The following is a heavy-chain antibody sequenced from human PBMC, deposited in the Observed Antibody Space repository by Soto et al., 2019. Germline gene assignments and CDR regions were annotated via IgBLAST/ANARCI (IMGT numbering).Heavy chain of an antibody. CDR1: GFTFSSYS. CDR2: ISSSSSYI. J-gene: IGHJ3*02. D-gene: IGHD2-2*01. Sequence: PGGSLRLSCAASGFTFSSYSMNWVRQAPGKGLEWVPSISSSSSYIYYADSVKGRFTISRDNAKNSLYLQMNSLRAEDTAVYYCARVGGGYQLLHAFDIWGQGTMVTVSS. V-gene: IGHV3-21*01. CDR3: ARVGGGYQLLHAFDI.